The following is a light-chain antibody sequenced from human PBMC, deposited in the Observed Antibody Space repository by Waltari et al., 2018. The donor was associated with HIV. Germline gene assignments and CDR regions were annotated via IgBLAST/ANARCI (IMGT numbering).Light chain of an antibody. Sequence: QSPLPQPASVSGNPGQSVTITRTGTNIDVGNYNLLPWYQTHPDKAPKLLIYDVSNLPLGFSSRFSVSKSGYWASLTISGLLAEDESYYFCLTYVSDSGTWKFGGCTYLTV. J-gene: IGLJ3*02. CDR2: DVS. CDR1: NIDVGNYNL. CDR3: LTYVSDSGTWK. V-gene: IGLV2-23*02.